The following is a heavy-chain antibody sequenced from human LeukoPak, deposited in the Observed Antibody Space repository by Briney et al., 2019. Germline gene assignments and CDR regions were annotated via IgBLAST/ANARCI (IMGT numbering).Heavy chain of an antibody. CDR2: ISSSSSYI. CDR1: GFTFSSYS. J-gene: IGHJ4*02. Sequence: GGSLRLSCAASGFTFSSYSMNWVRQAPGKGLEWLSSISSSSSYIYYADSVKGRFTISRDNAKNSLYLQMNSLRAEDTAVYYCARSSQARLWDDYWGQGTLVTVSS. CDR3: ARSSQARLWDDY. D-gene: IGHD5-18*01. V-gene: IGHV3-21*01.